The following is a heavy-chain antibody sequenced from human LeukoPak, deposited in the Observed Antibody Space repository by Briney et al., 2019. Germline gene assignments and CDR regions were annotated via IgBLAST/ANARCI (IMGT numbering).Heavy chain of an antibody. CDR3: VRDDRQRSGWHFDY. Sequence: GGSLRLSCAASGVTFSTYAMHWVRQAPVKGLEWVAIIPYDGSNKYYADSVKGQFTISRDNSKNTLYLQMDSLRDEDTAVYYCVRDDRQRSGWHFDYWGQGTLVTVSS. CDR2: IPYDGSNK. D-gene: IGHD6-19*01. J-gene: IGHJ4*02. CDR1: GVTFSTYA. V-gene: IGHV3-30-3*01.